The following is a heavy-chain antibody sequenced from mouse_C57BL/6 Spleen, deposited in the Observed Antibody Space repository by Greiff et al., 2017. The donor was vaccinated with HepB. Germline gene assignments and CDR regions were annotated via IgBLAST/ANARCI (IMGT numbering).Heavy chain of an antibody. Sequence: EVKVEESGGGLVQPKGSLKLSCAASGFSFNTYAMNWVRQAPGKGLEWVARIRSKSNNYATYYADSVKDRFTISRDDSESMLYLQMNNLKTEDTAMYYCVRYDYDDGYYAMDYWGQGTSVTVSS. CDR2: IRSKSNNYAT. CDR3: VRYDYDDGYYAMDY. CDR1: GFSFNTYA. V-gene: IGHV10-1*01. D-gene: IGHD2-4*01. J-gene: IGHJ4*01.